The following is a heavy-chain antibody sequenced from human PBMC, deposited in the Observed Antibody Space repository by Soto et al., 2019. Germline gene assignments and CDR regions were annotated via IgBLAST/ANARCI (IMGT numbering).Heavy chain of an antibody. CDR2: IYHGGST. CDR1: GYSISRGYY. D-gene: IGHD3-22*01. Sequence: NPSETLSLTCPVSGYSISRGYYGRWLRQPRGKGLEGSGRIYHGGSTYYNPSLNSRVTLSIDMTNNHVSLILNSVTAADTAVYYCARVGPWVPYYYDSSPYTFENWFDPWGQGVLVTVSS. J-gene: IGHJ5*02. CDR3: ARVGPWVPYYYDSSPYTFENWFDP. V-gene: IGHV4-38-2*02.